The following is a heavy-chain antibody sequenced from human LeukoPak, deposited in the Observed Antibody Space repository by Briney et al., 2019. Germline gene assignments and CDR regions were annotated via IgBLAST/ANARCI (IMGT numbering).Heavy chain of an antibody. Sequence: PGGSLRLSCATSGFTFSTYAVHWVRQAPGKGLEWVAIISYDGSNKYYADSVKGRFTISRDNSKNTLYLQMNSLRAEDTAVYYCASHGMGFSAVDYWGQGTLVTVSS. CDR1: GFTFSTYA. D-gene: IGHD1-26*01. V-gene: IGHV3-30*04. CDR2: ISYDGSNK. J-gene: IGHJ4*02. CDR3: ASHGMGFSAVDY.